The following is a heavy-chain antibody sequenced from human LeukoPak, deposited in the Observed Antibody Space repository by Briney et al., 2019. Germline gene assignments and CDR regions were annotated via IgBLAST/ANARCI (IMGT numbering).Heavy chain of an antibody. CDR1: GGSFSGYY. CDR3: AGGRVGATRSGAFDI. D-gene: IGHD1-26*01. V-gene: IGHV4-38-2*01. J-gene: IGHJ3*02. Sequence: SETLSLTCAVYGGSFSGYYWGWIRQPPGKGLEWIGSIYHSGSTYYNPSLKSRVTISVDTSKNQFSLKLSSVTAADTAVYYCAGGRVGATRSGAFDIWGQGTMVTVSS. CDR2: IYHSGST.